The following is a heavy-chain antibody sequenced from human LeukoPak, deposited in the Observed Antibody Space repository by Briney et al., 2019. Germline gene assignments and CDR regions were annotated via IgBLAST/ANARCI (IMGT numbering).Heavy chain of an antibody. CDR1: GVSISSSSYY. Sequence: SETLSLTCNVSGVSISSSSYYWGWIRQPPGEGLEWIGSIYSSGSTYYNSSLKSRVTISIDTSKNQVSLKMSSVTAADTAVYYCAKSGGYGLIDYWGQGTLVTVSS. CDR3: AKSGGYGLIDY. CDR2: IYSSGST. V-gene: IGHV4-39*01. J-gene: IGHJ4*01. D-gene: IGHD6-25*01.